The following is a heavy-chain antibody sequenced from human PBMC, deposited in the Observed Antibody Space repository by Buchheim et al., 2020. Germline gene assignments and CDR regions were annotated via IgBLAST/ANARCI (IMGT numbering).Heavy chain of an antibody. V-gene: IGHV3-23*01. J-gene: IGHJ4*02. D-gene: IGHD6-13*01. CDR3: AKEKLGAEIWNALFDY. CDR2: ISSSGGST. Sequence: EVQLLESGGDLVQPGGSLRLSCAASGFTFSSYAMSWVRQAPGKGLEWVSAISSSGGSTYYADSVKGRFTISRDNSKNTLYLQTNSLRAEDTAVYYCAKEKLGAEIWNALFDYWGQGTL. CDR1: GFTFSSYA.